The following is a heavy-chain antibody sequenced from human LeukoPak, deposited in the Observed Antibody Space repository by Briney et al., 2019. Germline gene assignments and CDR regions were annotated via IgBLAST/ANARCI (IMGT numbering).Heavy chain of an antibody. CDR3: VTDRARLFWYFDL. Sequence: ASVKVSCKVSGSTLSDLSIQWVRQAPGKGLEYVGASDTEDGETIHAQTFQGRATMTEDTSIDTAYMELSSLRYEDTAVYYCVTDRARLFWYFDLWGRGTLVTVSS. J-gene: IGHJ2*01. V-gene: IGHV1-24*01. D-gene: IGHD2-21*02. CDR2: SDTEDGET. CDR1: GSTLSDLS.